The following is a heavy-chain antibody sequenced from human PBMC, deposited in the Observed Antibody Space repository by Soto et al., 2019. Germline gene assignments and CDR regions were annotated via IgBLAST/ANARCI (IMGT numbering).Heavy chain of an antibody. CDR1: GYTFTGYY. J-gene: IGHJ4*02. CDR2: INPNSGGT. CDR3: ARAGSSDTAMDFDY. D-gene: IGHD5-18*01. V-gene: IGHV1-2*04. Sequence: ASLKVSCKASGYTFTGYYMHWVRQAPGQGLEWMGWINPNSGGTNYAQKFQGWVTMTRDTSISTAYMELSRLRSDDTAVYYCARAGSSDTAMDFDYWGQGTLVTVSS.